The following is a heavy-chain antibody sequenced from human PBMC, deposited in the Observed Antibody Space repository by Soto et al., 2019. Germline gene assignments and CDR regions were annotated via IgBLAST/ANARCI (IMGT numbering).Heavy chain of an antibody. Sequence: QVQLVESGGGVVQPGTSLRLSCAASGFTFSTYGMHWVRQAPGKGLEWVASIHHDGSNTYYADAAKGRFTVSKANSKNTLFLQMDRLIGGGTAVYFCARWIRTLNDNFWCQGTRLIVSS. D-gene: IGHD3-9*01. CDR3: ARWIRTLNDNF. V-gene: IGHV3-33*01. J-gene: IGHJ4*02. CDR1: GFTFSTYG. CDR2: IHHDGSNT.